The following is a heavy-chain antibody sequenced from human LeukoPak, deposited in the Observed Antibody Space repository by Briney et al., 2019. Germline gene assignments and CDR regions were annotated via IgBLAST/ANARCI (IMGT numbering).Heavy chain of an antibody. Sequence: GGSLRLSCAASGFTFSSYGMHWVRQAPGKGLELVAIIWYDGSNKYYADSVKGRFTISRDNSKNTLYLQMNSLRAEDTAVYYCAKVDDSSGYYPQDWGQGTLVTVSS. CDR3: AKVDDSSGYYPQD. D-gene: IGHD3-22*01. CDR2: IWYDGSNK. V-gene: IGHV3-33*06. J-gene: IGHJ4*02. CDR1: GFTFSSYG.